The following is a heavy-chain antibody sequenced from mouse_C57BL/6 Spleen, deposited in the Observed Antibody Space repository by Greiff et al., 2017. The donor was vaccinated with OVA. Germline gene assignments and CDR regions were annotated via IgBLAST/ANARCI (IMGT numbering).Heavy chain of an antibody. CDR1: GFTFSNYW. J-gene: IGHJ3*01. CDR2: IRLKSDNYAT. D-gene: IGHD6-1*01. CDR3: TGSSSLVAY. Sequence: DVMLVESGGGLVQPGGSMKLSCVASGFTFSNYWMNWVRQSPEKGLEWVAQIRLKSDNYATHYAESVKGRFTISRDDSKSSVYLQMNNLRAEDTGIYYCTGSSSLVAYWGQGTLVTVSA. V-gene: IGHV6-3*01.